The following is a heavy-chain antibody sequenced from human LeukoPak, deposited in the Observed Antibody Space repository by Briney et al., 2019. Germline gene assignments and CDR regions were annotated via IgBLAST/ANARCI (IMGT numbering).Heavy chain of an antibody. CDR1: GGSISSYY. J-gene: IGHJ4*02. CDR2: IYPSGST. CDR3: ARENSGSYREFDY. V-gene: IGHV4-4*07. Sequence: SETLSLTCTVSGGSISSYYWTWIRQPAGKGLEWIGRIYPSGSTNYNPSLKSRVTMSVDTSKNQFSLRLSSVTAADTAVYYCARENSGSYREFDYWGQGTLVTVSS. D-gene: IGHD1-26*01.